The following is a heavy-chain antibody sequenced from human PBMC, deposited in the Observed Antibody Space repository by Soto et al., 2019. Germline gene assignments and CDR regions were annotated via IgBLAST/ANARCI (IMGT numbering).Heavy chain of an antibody. CDR3: ARHNYGSGSTYFDY. CDR1: GASVSSYY. D-gene: IGHD3-10*01. V-gene: IGHV4-59*08. Sequence: SETLSLTCNVSGASVSSYYWSWIRQPPGKGLEWIGYIYYSGSTNYNPSLKSRVTISVDTSKNQFSLKLNSMTAADTAVYYCARHNYGSGSTYFDYWGQGTLVTVSS. J-gene: IGHJ4*02. CDR2: IYYSGST.